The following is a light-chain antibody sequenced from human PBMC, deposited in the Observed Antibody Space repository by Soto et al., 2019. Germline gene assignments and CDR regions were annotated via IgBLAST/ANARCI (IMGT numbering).Light chain of an antibody. V-gene: IGKV1D-12*01. CDR3: QQADSVTWT. J-gene: IGKJ1*01. CDR1: KDISSS. CDR2: SAS. Sequence: RVTQSPSSVSASVGYRVTITCQTSKDISSSVAWYQQKPGKAPNLLIFSASALHRGVPPRFSGSGSGTTFTLTVSSLKPEYFETYYCQQADSVTWTFGQGTRVEIK.